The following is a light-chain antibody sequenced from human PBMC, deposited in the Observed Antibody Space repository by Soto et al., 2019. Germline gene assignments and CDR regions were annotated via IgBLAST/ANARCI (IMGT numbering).Light chain of an antibody. CDR3: QQYDTYWT. CDR1: ECISNW. J-gene: IGKJ1*01. CDR2: KAS. V-gene: IGKV1-5*03. Sequence: DIQMTQSPSTLSASVGDRVIITCRASECISNWLAWYQQKPGKAPNLLIYKASSLKSGVPLRFSGSGSGTEFTLTINSLQPDDFATYYCQQYDTYWTFGQGTKVEFK.